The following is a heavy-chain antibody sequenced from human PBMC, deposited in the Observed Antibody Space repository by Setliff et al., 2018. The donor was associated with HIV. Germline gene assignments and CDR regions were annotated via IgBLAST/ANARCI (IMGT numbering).Heavy chain of an antibody. CDR2: MDSSGNT. D-gene: IGHD1-20*01. J-gene: IGHJ4*02. CDR1: GGSITYSSYY. V-gene: IGHV4-39*07. CDR3: VRQGHWYIPWYFDY. Sequence: PSETLSLTCTVSGGSITYSSYYWGWIRQPPGKGLGWIGSMDSSGNTYYSPSLRSRVTLSLDTSKNHISLHLSSVTAADTAVYYCVRQGHWYIPWYFDYWGQGALVTVSS.